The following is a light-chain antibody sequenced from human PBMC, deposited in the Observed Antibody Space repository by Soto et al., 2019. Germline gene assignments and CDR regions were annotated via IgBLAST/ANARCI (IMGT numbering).Light chain of an antibody. CDR3: QQYGSSPYP. Sequence: EIVLTQSPGTLSLSPGERATLSCRASQSVRNSYLAWYQQKPGQAPRLLIYGASGRATGIPDMFSGSGSGTDFTLTISRLEPEDFAVYYCQQYGSSPYPFGQGTKLEI. CDR1: QSVRNSY. V-gene: IGKV3-20*01. J-gene: IGKJ2*01. CDR2: GAS.